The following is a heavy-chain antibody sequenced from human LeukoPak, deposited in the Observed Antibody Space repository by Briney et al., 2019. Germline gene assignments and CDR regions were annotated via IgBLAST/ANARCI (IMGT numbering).Heavy chain of an antibody. CDR3: ARDATIGYFDLDP. Sequence: GGSLRLSCVASGFTFSRYWMNWVRQAPGKGLEWVSSISSSSSYIYYADSVKGRFTISRDNAKNSLYLQMNSLRAEDTAVYYCARDATIGYFDLDPWGQGTLVTVSS. CDR2: ISSSSSYI. J-gene: IGHJ5*02. V-gene: IGHV3-21*01. CDR1: GFTFSRYW. D-gene: IGHD3-9*01.